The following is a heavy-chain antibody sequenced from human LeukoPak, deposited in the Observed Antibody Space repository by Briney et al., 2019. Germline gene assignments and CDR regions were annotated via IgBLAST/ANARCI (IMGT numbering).Heavy chain of an antibody. J-gene: IGHJ5*02. V-gene: IGHV1-2*02. CDR2: INPNSGGT. D-gene: IGHD6-13*01. Sequence: EASVKVSCKASGYTFTGYYMHWVRQAPGQGLEWMGRINPNSGGTNYAQKFQGRVTMTRDTSISTAYMELSRLRSDDTAVYYCARDKSSSWYWFDPWGQGTLVTVSS. CDR1: GYTFTGYY. CDR3: ARDKSSSWYWFDP.